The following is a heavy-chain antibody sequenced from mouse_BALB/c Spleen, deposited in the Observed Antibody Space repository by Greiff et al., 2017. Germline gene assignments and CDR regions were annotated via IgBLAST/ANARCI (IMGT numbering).Heavy chain of an antibody. CDR2: ISSGSSTI. V-gene: IGHV5-17*02. Sequence: EVQRVESGGGLVQPGGSRKLSCAASGFTFSSFGMHWVRQAPEKGLEWVAYISSGSSTIYYADTVKGRFTISRDNPKNTLFLQMTILRSEDTAMYYCARKEYAMDYWGQGTSVTVSS. CDR3: ARKEYAMDY. J-gene: IGHJ4*01. CDR1: GFTFSSFG.